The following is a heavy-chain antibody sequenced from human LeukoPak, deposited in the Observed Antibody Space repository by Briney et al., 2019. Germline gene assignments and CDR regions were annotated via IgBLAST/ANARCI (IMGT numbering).Heavy chain of an antibody. Sequence: GESLKISCKGSGYSFTSYWIGWVRQMPGKGLEWMGIIYPGDSDTRYSPSFQGQVTISADKSISTAYLQWSSLKASDTAMYYCARSSASYYDSSGYYFLNAFDIWGQGTMVTVSS. CDR2: IYPGDSDT. D-gene: IGHD3-22*01. CDR3: ARSSASYYDSSGYYFLNAFDI. V-gene: IGHV5-51*01. CDR1: GYSFTSYW. J-gene: IGHJ3*02.